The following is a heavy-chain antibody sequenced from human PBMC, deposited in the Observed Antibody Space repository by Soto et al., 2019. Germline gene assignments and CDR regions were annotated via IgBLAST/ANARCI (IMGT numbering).Heavy chain of an antibody. CDR1: GFTFSSSA. CDR3: AADVGSYIYGLVRH. Sequence: QMQLVQSGPEVKKPGTSVKVSCKTSGFTFSSSAVHRVRQARGHRLQWIVWIDVGSGNANYAQMLQERIGISRDMSTSTAYMELSRLRHENTAVYYCAADVGSYIYGLVRHWGPGTMVTVSS. J-gene: IGHJ4*02. D-gene: IGHD1-26*01. V-gene: IGHV1-58*01. CDR2: IDVGSGNA.